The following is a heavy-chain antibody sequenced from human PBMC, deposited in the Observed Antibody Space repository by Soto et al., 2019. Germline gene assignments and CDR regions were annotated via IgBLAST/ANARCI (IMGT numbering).Heavy chain of an antibody. Sequence: ASVKVSCKASGGTFSSYAISWVRQAPGQGLEWMGGIIPIFGTANYAQKFQGRVTITADESTSTAYMELSSLRSEDTAVYYCAREETPGIAVAFDYWGQGTLVTVSS. J-gene: IGHJ4*02. CDR2: IIPIFGTA. D-gene: IGHD6-19*01. V-gene: IGHV1-69*13. CDR3: AREETPGIAVAFDY. CDR1: GGTFSSYA.